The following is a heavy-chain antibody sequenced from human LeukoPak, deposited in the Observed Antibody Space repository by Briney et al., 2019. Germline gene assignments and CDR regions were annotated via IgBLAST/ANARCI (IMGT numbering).Heavy chain of an antibody. V-gene: IGHV3-66*01. CDR1: GFTVSSNY. Sequence: GGSLRLSCAASGFTVSSNYMSWVRQAPGKGLEWVSVIYSGGSTYYADSVKGRFTISRDNSKNTLYLQMNSLRAGDTAVYYCARDYGGNSVRRIYYYYGMDVWGQGITVTVSS. CDR2: IYSGGST. CDR3: ARDYGGNSVRRIYYYYGMDV. J-gene: IGHJ6*02. D-gene: IGHD4-23*01.